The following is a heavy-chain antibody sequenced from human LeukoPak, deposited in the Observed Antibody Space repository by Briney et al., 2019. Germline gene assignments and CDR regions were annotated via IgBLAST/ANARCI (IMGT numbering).Heavy chain of an antibody. J-gene: IGHJ4*02. Sequence: GGSLRLSCAASGFTFSSCWMSWVRQAPGKGLEWVANIKQDGSEKYYVDSVKGRFTISRDNAKNSLYLQMNSLRAEDTAVYYCARELLDYYDSSGYSFDYWGQGTLVTVSS. D-gene: IGHD3-22*01. CDR1: GFTFSSCW. V-gene: IGHV3-7*01. CDR3: ARELLDYYDSSGYSFDY. CDR2: IKQDGSEK.